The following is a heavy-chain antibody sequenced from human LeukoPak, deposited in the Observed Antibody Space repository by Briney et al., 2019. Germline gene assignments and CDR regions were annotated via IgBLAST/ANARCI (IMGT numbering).Heavy chain of an antibody. V-gene: IGHV3-48*01. CDR1: GFTFSSYS. J-gene: IGHJ3*02. Sequence: PGRSLRLSCAASGFTFSSYSMNWVRQAPGKGLEWVSYISSSSRTIYYADSVKGRFTMSRDNAKNSLYLQMNSLRAEDTAVYYCAREREDGQWLVSPDAFDIWGQGTMVTVSS. CDR2: ISSSSRTI. D-gene: IGHD6-19*01. CDR3: AREREDGQWLVSPDAFDI.